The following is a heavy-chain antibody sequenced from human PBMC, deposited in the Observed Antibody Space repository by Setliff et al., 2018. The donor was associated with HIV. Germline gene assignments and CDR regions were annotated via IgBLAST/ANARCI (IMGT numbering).Heavy chain of an antibody. D-gene: IGHD1-26*01. CDR2: INYSGST. V-gene: IGHV4-39*07. J-gene: IGHJ4*02. CDR3: ASEAWTSYRYFDY. Sequence: TSETLSLTCIVSGESISSKNYYWGWIRQPPGKGLEWIGSINYSGSTYYNPSLKSRVTISGDTSKNQFSLKLSSVTAADTAVYYCASEAWTSYRYFDYWGQGSLVTISS. CDR1: GESISSKNYY.